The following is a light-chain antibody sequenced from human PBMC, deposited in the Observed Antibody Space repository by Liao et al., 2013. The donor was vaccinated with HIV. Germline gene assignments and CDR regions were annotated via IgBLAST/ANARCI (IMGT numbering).Light chain of an antibody. CDR1: NIGGKT. CDR3: QVWDSISDQGV. V-gene: IGLV3-21*01. CDR2: YDS. Sequence: SYVLPQPPSVSVAPGKTARITCAGNNIGGKTVHWYQQKPGQAPVLVIYYDSDRPSGIPERFSGFTSGYTATLTISRVEAGDEADYYCQVWDSISDQGVFGTGTKVTVL. J-gene: IGLJ1*01.